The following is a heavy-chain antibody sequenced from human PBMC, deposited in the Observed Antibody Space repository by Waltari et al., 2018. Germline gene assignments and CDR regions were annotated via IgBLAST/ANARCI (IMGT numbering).Heavy chain of an antibody. V-gene: IGHV1-2*02. CDR1: GYTFTGYY. Sequence: QVQLVQSGAEVKTPGASVKVSCKASGYTFTGYYLHWVRQAPGQGLEWMGWINPNRGGTNYAQKFQGGVTMTRDTSISTAYMELSRLRSDDTAVYYCARDRSGDNWFDPWGQGTLVTVSS. D-gene: IGHD3-3*01. CDR3: ARDRSGDNWFDP. CDR2: INPNRGGT. J-gene: IGHJ5*02.